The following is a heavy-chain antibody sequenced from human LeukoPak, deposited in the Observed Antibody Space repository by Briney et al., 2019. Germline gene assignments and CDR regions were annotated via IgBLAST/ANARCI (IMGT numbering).Heavy chain of an antibody. Sequence: ASVKVSCKASGYTFTSYGISWVRQAPGQGLERMGWISAYNGNTNYAQKLQGRVTMTTDTSTSTAYMELRSLRSDDTAVYYCARRPPYWGGDCYADYWGQGTLVTVSS. J-gene: IGHJ4*02. CDR3: ARRPPYWGGDCYADY. D-gene: IGHD2-21*02. CDR2: ISAYNGNT. V-gene: IGHV1-18*01. CDR1: GYTFTSYG.